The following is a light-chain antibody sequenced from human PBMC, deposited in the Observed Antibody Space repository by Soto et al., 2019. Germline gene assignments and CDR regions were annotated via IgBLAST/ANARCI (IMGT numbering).Light chain of an antibody. Sequence: ENALTQSPGTLSFSPFERAELSCTYIRSLSDNHLAWYQQRPGQAPRLLIYDTSTRATGIPARFSGSGSGTEFTLTISSLQSEDFAVYYCQQYSNWPPITFGQGTRLEI. J-gene: IGKJ5*01. V-gene: IGKV3-15*01. CDR2: DTS. CDR1: RSLSDNH. CDR3: QQYSNWPPIT.